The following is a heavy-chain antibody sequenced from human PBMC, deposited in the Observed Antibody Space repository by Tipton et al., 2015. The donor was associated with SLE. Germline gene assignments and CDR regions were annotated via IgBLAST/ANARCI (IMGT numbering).Heavy chain of an antibody. CDR1: GYTFTDYY. D-gene: IGHD6-13*01. Sequence: QLVQSGAEVKKPGASVKVSCKASGYTFTDYYIHWVRQAPGQGLEWMGWINPKSGDTDSAQKFQGRVTMTGDTSISTAYMELSRLRSDDTAVYFCAVFSSSLKFYYFDYWGQGTLVTVSS. CDR3: AVFSSSLKFYYFDY. CDR2: INPKSGDT. J-gene: IGHJ4*02. V-gene: IGHV1-2*02.